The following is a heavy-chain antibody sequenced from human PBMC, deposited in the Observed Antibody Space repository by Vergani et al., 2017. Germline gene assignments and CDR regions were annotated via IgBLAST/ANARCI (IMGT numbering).Heavy chain of an antibody. D-gene: IGHD3-3*01. CDR1: GGSISSSSYY. Sequence: QLQLQESGPGLVKPSETLSLTCTVSGGSISSSSYYWGWIRQPPGKGLEWIGYIYYSGSTYYNPSLKSRVTISVDTSKNQFSLKLSSVTAADTAVYYCASNPPPTGFLEWPNWYFDLWGRGTLVTVSS. V-gene: IGHV4-39*07. J-gene: IGHJ2*01. CDR3: ASNPPPTGFLEWPNWYFDL. CDR2: IYYSGST.